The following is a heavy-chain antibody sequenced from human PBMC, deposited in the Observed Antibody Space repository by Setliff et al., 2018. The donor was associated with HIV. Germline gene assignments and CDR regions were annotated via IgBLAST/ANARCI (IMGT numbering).Heavy chain of an antibody. CDR1: GYTFTSYG. D-gene: IGHD3-10*01. CDR2: INAYNGNT. CDR3: ARDNEAIGWFGGRPDHILLF. J-gene: IGHJ3*01. Sequence: ASVKVSCKASGYTFTSYGISWVRQAPGQGLEWMGWINAYNGNTNFAQKLQGRVTMTSDTSTSTAYLELRSLSSDDTAVYYCARDNEAIGWFGGRPDHILLFWGQGTMVTVSS. V-gene: IGHV1-18*01.